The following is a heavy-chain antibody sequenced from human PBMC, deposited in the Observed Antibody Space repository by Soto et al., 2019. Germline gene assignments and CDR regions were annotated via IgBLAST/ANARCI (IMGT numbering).Heavy chain of an antibody. CDR1: GFTFSSYW. V-gene: IGHV3-7*01. CDR2: IKQDGSEK. J-gene: IGHJ5*02. CDR3: ARVSGELSPCFDP. Sequence: GGSLRLSCAASGFTFSSYWMSWVRQAPGKGLEWVANIKQDGSEKYYVDSVKGRFTISRDNAKNSLYLQMNSLRAEDTAVYYCARVSGELSPCFDPWGQGTLVTVS. D-gene: IGHD1-26*01.